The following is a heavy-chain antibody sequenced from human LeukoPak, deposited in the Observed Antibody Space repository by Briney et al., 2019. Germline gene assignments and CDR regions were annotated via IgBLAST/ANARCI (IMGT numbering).Heavy chain of an antibody. Sequence: GGSLRLSCAASGFTFDHYTIHWVRQAPGKGLEWVSLAGWVGGTTYYADSVRGRFTISRDSGKNSVYLQMNSLTTDDTAFYFCAKELETMFFDYWGQGALVTVSS. CDR2: AGWVGGTT. J-gene: IGHJ4*02. CDR3: AKELETMFFDY. D-gene: IGHD3-10*02. V-gene: IGHV3-43*01. CDR1: GFTFDHYT.